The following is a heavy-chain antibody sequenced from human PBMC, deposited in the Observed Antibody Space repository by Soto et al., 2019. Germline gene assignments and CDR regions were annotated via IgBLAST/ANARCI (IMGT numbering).Heavy chain of an antibody. Sequence: QVQLVQSGAEVKKPGSSVKVSCKASGGTFSSYAISWVRQAPGQGLEWMGGIIPIFGTANYEQKFQGRVTITADEATSTAFMALSSLRSEDTAVYYCARDLGAPMVSGGAFDIWGQGTMVTVSS. D-gene: IGHD2-8*01. CDR1: GGTFSSYA. CDR3: ARDLGAPMVSGGAFDI. CDR2: IIPIFGTA. J-gene: IGHJ3*02. V-gene: IGHV1-69*01.